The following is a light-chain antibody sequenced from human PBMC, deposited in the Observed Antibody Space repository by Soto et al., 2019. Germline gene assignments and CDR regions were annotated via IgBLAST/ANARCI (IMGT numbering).Light chain of an antibody. CDR3: SSYTSTTGNV. Sequence: QSVLTQPPSASGSPGQSVTISCTGTSSDVGGYNYVSWYQQHPGKAPKLMIYEVTKRPSGVPDRFSGSKSGNTASLTISGLQAEDEADYYCSSYTSTTGNVFGTGTKVTVL. CDR1: SSDVGGYNY. J-gene: IGLJ1*01. V-gene: IGLV2-8*01. CDR2: EVT.